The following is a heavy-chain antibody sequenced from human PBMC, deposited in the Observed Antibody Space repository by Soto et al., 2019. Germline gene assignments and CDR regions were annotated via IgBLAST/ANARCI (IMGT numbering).Heavy chain of an antibody. CDR3: AKNYYFDS. V-gene: IGHV3-23*01. J-gene: IGHJ4*02. CDR2: ISVGGGGT. CDR1: GFTFSTYA. Sequence: GGSLRLSCAASGFTFSTYAMSWVRQAPGKGLEWVSSISVGGGGTYYADSVRGRSTISRDDSQKTLSLQINSLRAEDTAVYYCAKNYYFDSWGQGTLVTVSS.